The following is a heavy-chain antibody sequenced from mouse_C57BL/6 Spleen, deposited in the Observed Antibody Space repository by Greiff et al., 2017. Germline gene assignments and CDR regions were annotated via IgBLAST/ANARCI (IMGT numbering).Heavy chain of an antibody. Sequence: VQLQQPGAELVKPGASVKLSCKASGYTFTSYWMHWVKQRPERGLEWIGRIDPTSGGTKYNEKFKSKATLTVDKPSSTAYMQLSSLTSEDSAVYYCARSDWHYDYVGFWGWGKGTLVTVAA. CDR3: ARSDWHYDYVGFWG. D-gene: IGHD2-4*01. CDR2: IDPTSGGT. V-gene: IGHV1-62-3*01. CDR1: GYTFTSYW. J-gene: IGHJ3*01.